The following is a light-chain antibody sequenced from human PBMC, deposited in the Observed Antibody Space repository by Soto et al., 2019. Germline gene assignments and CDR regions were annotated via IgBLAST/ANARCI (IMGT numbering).Light chain of an antibody. CDR2: DAS. CDR3: QQRYNWPPT. V-gene: IGKV3-11*01. J-gene: IGKJ4*01. CDR1: QSVSSY. Sequence: EIVLTQSPATLSLSLGERATLSCRASQSVSSYLVWYQQRPGQAPRLLISDASNRATGIPPRFRGSGSGTDFTLTISSLEPEDFAVYYCQQRYNWPPTFGGGTKVEIK.